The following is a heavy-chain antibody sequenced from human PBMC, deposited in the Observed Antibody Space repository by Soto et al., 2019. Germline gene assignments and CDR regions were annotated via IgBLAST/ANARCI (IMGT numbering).Heavy chain of an antibody. Sequence: SSVKVSCKASGGTFSSYAISWVRQAPGQGLEWMGGIIPIFGTANYAQKFQGRVTITADKSTSTAYMELSSLRSEDTAVYYCARERYCSSTSCYTPEYYYDYGMDVWG. CDR2: IIPIFGTA. CDR1: GGTFSSYA. CDR3: ARERYCSSTSCYTPEYYYDYGMDV. V-gene: IGHV1-69*06. J-gene: IGHJ6*02. D-gene: IGHD2-2*02.